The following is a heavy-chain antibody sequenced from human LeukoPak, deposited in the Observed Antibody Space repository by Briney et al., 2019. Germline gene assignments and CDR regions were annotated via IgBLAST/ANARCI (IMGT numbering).Heavy chain of an antibody. V-gene: IGHV4-59*01. CDR1: GGSLTSYY. Sequence: PERLSHTRTVSGGSLTSYYSSGLRQPRGKGLEWIGYIYYSGSTNYNPSLKRRVTISVDTSKNQFSLKLSSVTAADAAVYYCARYGGRYEGYYFDYWGQGTLVTVSS. J-gene: IGHJ4*02. CDR3: ARYGGRYEGYYFDY. D-gene: IGHD3-16*01. CDR2: IYYSGST.